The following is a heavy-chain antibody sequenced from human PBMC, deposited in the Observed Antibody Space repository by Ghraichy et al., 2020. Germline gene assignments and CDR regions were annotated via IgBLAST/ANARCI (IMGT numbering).Heavy chain of an antibody. D-gene: IGHD3-16*02. Sequence: GGSLRLSCAASGFTFSSYSMNWVRQAPGKGLEWVSSISSSSSYIYYADSVKGRFTISRDNAKNSLYLQMNSLRAEDTAVYYCARDLASDVWGSYRYYFDYWGQGTLVTVS. J-gene: IGHJ4*02. CDR2: ISSSSSYI. V-gene: IGHV3-21*01. CDR1: GFTFSSYS. CDR3: ARDLASDVWGSYRYYFDY.